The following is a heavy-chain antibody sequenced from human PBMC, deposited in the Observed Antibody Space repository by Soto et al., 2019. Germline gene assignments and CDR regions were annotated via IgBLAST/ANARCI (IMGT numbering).Heavy chain of an antibody. CDR1: GYTFTSYD. J-gene: IGHJ5*02. V-gene: IGHV1-8*01. CDR3: ARGRYCISTSCYPDWFDP. Sequence: QVQLVQSGAEVKKPGASVKVSCKASGYTFTSYDINWVRQATGQGLEWMGWMNPNSGNTGYAQKFQGRVTMTRNTSISTAYMELSSLRSEDTAVYYCARGRYCISTSCYPDWFDPWGQGTLVTVSS. D-gene: IGHD2-2*01. CDR2: MNPNSGNT.